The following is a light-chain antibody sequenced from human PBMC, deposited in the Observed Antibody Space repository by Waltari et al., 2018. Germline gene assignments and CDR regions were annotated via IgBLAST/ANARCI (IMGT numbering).Light chain of an antibody. CDR3: QQSYTTPRTYKNPRT. J-gene: IGKJ1*01. Sequence: DIQLTQSPSSLSASVGDRVSITCRASESIGNRLNWYQQRPGKAPKLLIYAASTLQSGVPSRFTGSGSGTDFTLTISSLQPEDCATYYCQQSYTTPRTYKNPRTFGQGTQVEIK. CDR1: ESIGNR. CDR2: AAS. V-gene: IGKV1-39*01.